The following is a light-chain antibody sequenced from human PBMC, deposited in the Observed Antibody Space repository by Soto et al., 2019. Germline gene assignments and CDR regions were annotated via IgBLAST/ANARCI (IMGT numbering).Light chain of an antibody. CDR1: SPNIGSNA. J-gene: IGLJ2*01. CDR3: ATWDDSLNGPV. V-gene: IGLV1-44*01. Sequence: QSVLTQPPSVSGAPGETVTISCSGSSPNIGSNAVNWYQQVPATAPKLLIYSNDQWPSGVPDRFSASKSGTSASLAISGLQSEDEADYSCATWDDSLNGPVFGGGTKVTVL. CDR2: SND.